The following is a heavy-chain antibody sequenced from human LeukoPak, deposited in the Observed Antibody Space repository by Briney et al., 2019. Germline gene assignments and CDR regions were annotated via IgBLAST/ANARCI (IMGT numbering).Heavy chain of an antibody. CDR1: GGSISSSNW. D-gene: IGHD3-10*01. CDR3: ARSGFGSGIWFDP. V-gene: IGHV4-4*02. CDR2: IYHSGST. J-gene: IGHJ5*02. Sequence: PSETLSLTCAVSGGSISSSNWWSWVRQPPGKGLEWIGEIYHSGSTNYNPSLKSRVTISVDTSKNQFSLKLSSVTAADTAVYYCARSGFGSGIWFDPWGQGTLVTVSS.